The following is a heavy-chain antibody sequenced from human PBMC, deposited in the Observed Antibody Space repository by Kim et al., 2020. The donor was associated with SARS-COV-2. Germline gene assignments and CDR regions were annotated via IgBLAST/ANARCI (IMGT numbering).Heavy chain of an antibody. CDR1: GLTFSSYA. Sequence: GGSLRLSCAASGLTFSSYAINWVRQAPGKGLEWVSAISGSGGSTYYADSVKGRFTISRDNSKNTLYLQMNSLRAEDTAVYYCAKGSLLVWFGEVWGQGTLVTVSS. D-gene: IGHD3-10*01. V-gene: IGHV3-23*01. CDR2: ISGSGGST. J-gene: IGHJ4*02. CDR3: AKGSLLVWFGEV.